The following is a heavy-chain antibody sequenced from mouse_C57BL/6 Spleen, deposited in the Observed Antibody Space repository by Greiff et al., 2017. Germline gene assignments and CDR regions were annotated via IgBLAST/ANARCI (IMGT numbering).Heavy chain of an antibody. D-gene: IGHD1-1*01. J-gene: IGHJ3*01. CDR3: ARGDYGRGFAY. Sequence: QVHVKQPGAELVKPGASVKMSCKASGYTFTSYWITWVKQRPGQGLEWIGDIYPGSGSTNYNEKFKSKATLTVDTSSSTAYMQLSSLTSEDSAVYYCARGDYGRGFAYWGQGTLVTVSA. V-gene: IGHV1-55*01. CDR2: IYPGSGST. CDR1: GYTFTSYW.